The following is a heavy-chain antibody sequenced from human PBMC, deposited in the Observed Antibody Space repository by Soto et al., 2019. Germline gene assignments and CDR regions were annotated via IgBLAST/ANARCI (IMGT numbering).Heavy chain of an antibody. CDR1: GGTFSSYT. V-gene: IGHV1-69*02. Sequence: ASVKVSCKASGGTFSSYTISWVRQAPGQGLEWMGRIIPILGIANYAQKFQGRVTITADKSTSTAYMELSSLRSEDTAVYYCARGWYSSSSEPNYFDYWGQGTLVTVSS. CDR3: ARGWYSSSSEPNYFDY. CDR2: IIPILGIA. J-gene: IGHJ4*02. D-gene: IGHD6-6*01.